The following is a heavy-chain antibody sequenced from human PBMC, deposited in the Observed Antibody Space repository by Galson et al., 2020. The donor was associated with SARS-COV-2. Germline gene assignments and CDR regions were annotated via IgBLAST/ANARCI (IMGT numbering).Heavy chain of an antibody. CDR2: ISSSGSTI. D-gene: IGHD3-3*01. Sequence: GGSLRLSCAASGFTFSSYEMNWVRQAPGKGLEWVSYISSSGSTIYYADSVKGRFTISRDNAKNSLYLQMNSLRAEDTAVYYCARESASPGYYDFWSGSSPFDYWGQGTLVTVSS. J-gene: IGHJ4*02. CDR1: GFTFSSYE. CDR3: ARESASPGYYDFWSGSSPFDY. V-gene: IGHV3-48*03.